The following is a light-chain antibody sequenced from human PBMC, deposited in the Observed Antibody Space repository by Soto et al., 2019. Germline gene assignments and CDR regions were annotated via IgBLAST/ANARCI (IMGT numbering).Light chain of an antibody. CDR1: SNDIGGYNY. Sequence: QSALTQPASVSGSPGQSITFSCTGTSNDIGGYNYVSWYQQHPGKAPKLMIFDVSNRPSGVSSRCSGSKSGNTASLTISGLQAEDEADYYCSSYTSSSTLVFGGGTKLTVL. CDR2: DVS. J-gene: IGLJ2*01. V-gene: IGLV2-14*01. CDR3: SSYTSSSTLV.